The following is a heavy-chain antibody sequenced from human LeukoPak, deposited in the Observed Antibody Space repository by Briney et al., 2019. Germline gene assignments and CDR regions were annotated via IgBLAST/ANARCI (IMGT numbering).Heavy chain of an antibody. Sequence: SETLSLTCAVYGGSFSSYYWSWIRQPPGKGLEWIGEINHSGSTNYNPSLKSRVTISVDTSKNQFSLKLSSVTAADTAVYYCASSFPIAVAGKGTFDYWGQGTLVTVSS. CDR2: INHSGST. CDR1: GGSFSSYY. D-gene: IGHD6-19*01. V-gene: IGHV4-34*01. CDR3: ASSFPIAVAGKGTFDY. J-gene: IGHJ4*02.